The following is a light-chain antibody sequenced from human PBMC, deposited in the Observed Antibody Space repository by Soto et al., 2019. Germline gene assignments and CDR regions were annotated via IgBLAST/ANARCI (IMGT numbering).Light chain of an antibody. CDR1: QGISNY. V-gene: IGKV1-27*01. Sequence: DIQMTQSPSSLSASVGDRVTITCRASQGISNYLVWYQQKPGKVPKLLIHAASTLQSGVPSRFSGSGSGTDFTLTITSLQPEDVATYYCQKYNSAPWTFGQGTKVEIK. CDR3: QKYNSAPWT. CDR2: AAS. J-gene: IGKJ1*01.